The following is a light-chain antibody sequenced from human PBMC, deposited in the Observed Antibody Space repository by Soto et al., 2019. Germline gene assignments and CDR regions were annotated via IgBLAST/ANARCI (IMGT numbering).Light chain of an antibody. CDR2: DAS. CDR1: QSINNY. CDR3: QQRFNWQVT. V-gene: IGKV3-11*01. J-gene: IGKJ5*01. Sequence: IVLTQSPGTLSLSPGERSTLSCSASQSINNYLAWYQQKPGQAPRLLIYDASNRATGIPARFSGSGSGTDFTLTISSLEPEDFAVYYCQQRFNWQVTFGQGTRLEIK.